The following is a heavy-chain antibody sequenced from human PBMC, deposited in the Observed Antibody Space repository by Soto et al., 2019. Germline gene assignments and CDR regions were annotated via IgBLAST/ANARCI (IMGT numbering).Heavy chain of an antibody. J-gene: IGHJ4*02. CDR2: ASGSGITT. Sequence: GGSLRLSCAASGFTLGNFAMSWVRQAPGKGLEWVAVASGSGITTKYAASVKGRFIISKDNSNNTLSLEMHSLRAEDTGVYYCEKGRLRGLNNGNFDFWGQGTLVIVSS. CDR1: GFTLGNFA. CDR3: EKGRLRGLNNGNFDF. D-gene: IGHD3-10*01. V-gene: IGHV3-23*01.